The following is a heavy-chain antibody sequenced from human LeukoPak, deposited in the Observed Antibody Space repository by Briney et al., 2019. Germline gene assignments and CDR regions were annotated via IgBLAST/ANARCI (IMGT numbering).Heavy chain of an antibody. Sequence: PGGSLRLSCAASGFTFSDSWMDWVRQAPGKGLEWVANIKQDGSEKYYVDSVKGRFTISRDNAKNSLYLQMNSLRAEDTAVYYCARVAGAITGTFFDYWGQGTPVTVSS. V-gene: IGHV3-7*01. D-gene: IGHD1-20*01. CDR3: ARVAGAITGTFFDY. J-gene: IGHJ4*02. CDR2: IKQDGSEK. CDR1: GFTFSDSW.